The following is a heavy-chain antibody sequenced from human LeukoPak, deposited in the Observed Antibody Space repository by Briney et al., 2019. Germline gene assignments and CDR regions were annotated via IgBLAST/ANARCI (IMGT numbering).Heavy chain of an antibody. CDR1: GLTFSDYA. CDR3: AKDRSCTNDVCHGDFDY. Sequence: QPGGSLRLSCAASGLTFSDYAMSWFRQAPGKGLEWVSGITSGFTPHYADSVKGRFTISRDNSKNTFHLQLNSLRAEDTAVYYCAKDRSCTNDVCHGDFDYWGQGTLVTVSS. J-gene: IGHJ4*02. D-gene: IGHD2-8*01. CDR2: ITSGFTP. V-gene: IGHV3-23*01.